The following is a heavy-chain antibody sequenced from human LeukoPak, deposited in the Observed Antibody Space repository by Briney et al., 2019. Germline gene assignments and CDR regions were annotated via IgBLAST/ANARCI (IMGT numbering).Heavy chain of an antibody. CDR3: AREMATMGTYFDN. Sequence: GGSLRLSCAASGFTFSSYGMHWVRQAPGKGLEWVAVIWYDGSNKYYADSVKGRFTISRDNSKNTLYLQMNSLRAEARAVYYCAREMATMGTYFDNWGQEPLAPAPS. D-gene: IGHD5-24*01. V-gene: IGHV3-33*01. CDR2: IWYDGSNK. CDR1: GFTFSSYG. J-gene: IGHJ4*02.